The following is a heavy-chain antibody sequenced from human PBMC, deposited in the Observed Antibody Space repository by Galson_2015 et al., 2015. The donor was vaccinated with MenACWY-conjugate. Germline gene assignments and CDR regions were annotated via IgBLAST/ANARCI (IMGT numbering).Heavy chain of an antibody. J-gene: IGHJ4*02. CDR2: ISWDSGSI. CDR1: GFTFDDKD. CDR3: AKSAEYSSGWYAIEY. Sequence: SCAGSGFTFDDKDMHWVRQAPGKGLEWVSGISWDSGSIDYADSVKGRFTISRDNAKNSLYLQISSLRAEDTALYYCAKSAEYSSGWYAIEYWGQGALVTVSS. V-gene: IGHV3-9*01. D-gene: IGHD6-19*01.